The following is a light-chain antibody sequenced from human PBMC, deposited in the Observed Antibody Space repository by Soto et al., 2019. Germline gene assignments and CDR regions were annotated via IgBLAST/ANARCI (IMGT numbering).Light chain of an antibody. Sequence: DIVMTQSPDSLAVSLGERATINCKSSQSVLYSSNNKNYLAWYQQKPGQTPNLLIYWASTRASGVPDRFSGSGSGTDFTLTISSLQAEDVAVYYCQQYYSTPHTFGQGTRLEIK. CDR1: QSVLYSSNNKNY. J-gene: IGKJ2*01. CDR3: QQYYSTPHT. CDR2: WAS. V-gene: IGKV4-1*01.